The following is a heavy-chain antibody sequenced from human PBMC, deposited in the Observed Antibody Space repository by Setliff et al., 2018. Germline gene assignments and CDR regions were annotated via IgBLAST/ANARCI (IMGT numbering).Heavy chain of an antibody. CDR1: GASLNSGTYY. D-gene: IGHD1-1*01. V-gene: IGHV4-39*01. Sequence: SETLSLTCTVSGASLNSGTYYWGWIRQPPGKGLEWIGRIYYRGDTYYNPSLKGRLTVSVDTAQNQFSLRLTSVTAADTAVYYCARTGAYRYFDYWGQGALVTVSS. CDR3: ARTGAYRYFDY. J-gene: IGHJ4*02. CDR2: IYYRGDT.